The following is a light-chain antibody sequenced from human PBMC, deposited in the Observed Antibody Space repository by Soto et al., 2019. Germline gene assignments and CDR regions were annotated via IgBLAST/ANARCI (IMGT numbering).Light chain of an antibody. J-gene: IGKJ1*01. V-gene: IGKV3-15*01. Sequence: EIVMTQSPGTVSVFPGETVTLSCRASQSVSGYLDWFHQKPGQAPRLVLLRIFTRAIGVPARFSGSGSETEFTLTTSGLHSEASGVYYCLQHYSWPWTFGQGTKVEIK. CDR3: LQHYSWPWT. CDR1: QSVSGY. CDR2: RIF.